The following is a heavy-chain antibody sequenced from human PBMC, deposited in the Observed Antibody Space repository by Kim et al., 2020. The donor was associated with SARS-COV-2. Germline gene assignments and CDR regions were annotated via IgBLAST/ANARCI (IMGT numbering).Heavy chain of an antibody. J-gene: IGHJ1*01. CDR1: GFTFRSYW. CDR3: ARTHYDFWSGSGLYFQN. CDR2: IKHDGSEK. Sequence: GGSLRLSCAVSGFTFRSYWMSWVRQPQGKGLEWVADIKHDGSEKLYVESVKGRFTISRDNAKNSVHLQMNSLRAEDTAVYYCARTHYDFWSGSGLYFQNWGQGTLVTVSS. D-gene: IGHD3-3*01. V-gene: IGHV3-7*01.